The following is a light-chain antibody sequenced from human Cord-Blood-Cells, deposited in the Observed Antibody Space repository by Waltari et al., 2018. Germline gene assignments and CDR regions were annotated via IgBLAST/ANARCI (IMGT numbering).Light chain of an antibody. CDR1: QSISSW. Sequence: DIQMTQSPSTLSASVGKRVTITCRASQSISSWLAWYQQKPGKAPKLLIYDASSLESGVPSRFSGSGSGTEFTLTISSLQPDDFATYYCQQYNSYSWTFGQGTKVEIK. CDR3: QQYNSYSWT. CDR2: DAS. J-gene: IGKJ1*01. V-gene: IGKV1-5*01.